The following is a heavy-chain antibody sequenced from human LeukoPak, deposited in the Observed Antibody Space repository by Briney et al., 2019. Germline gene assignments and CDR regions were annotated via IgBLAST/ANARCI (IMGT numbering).Heavy chain of an antibody. CDR1: GFTFRSYA. V-gene: IGHV3-23*01. CDR3: AKDGEPAAMSWFDP. J-gene: IGHJ5*02. D-gene: IGHD2-2*01. Sequence: QTGGSLRLSCAASGFTFRSYAMTWVRQAPGKGLEWVSAISGSGGSTYYADSVKGRFTISRDNSKNTLYLQMSSLRAKDTAVYYCAKDGEPAAMSWFDPWGQGTLVTVSS. CDR2: ISGSGGST.